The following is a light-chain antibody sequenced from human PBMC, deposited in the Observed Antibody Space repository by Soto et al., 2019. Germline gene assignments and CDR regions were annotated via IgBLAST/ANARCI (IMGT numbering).Light chain of an antibody. CDR3: QQYGSSPPRT. Sequence: EIVLTQSPGTLSLSPGERATLSCRASHTISSSYLAWYQQKPGQAPRLLIYGASTRATDVPDRFSGSGSGADFTLSISRLEPEDFAVYYCQQYGSSPPRTFGQGTKV. J-gene: IGKJ1*01. CDR1: HTISSSY. CDR2: GAS. V-gene: IGKV3-20*01.